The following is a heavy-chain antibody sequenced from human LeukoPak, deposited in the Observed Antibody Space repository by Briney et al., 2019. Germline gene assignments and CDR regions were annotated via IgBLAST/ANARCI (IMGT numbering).Heavy chain of an antibody. V-gene: IGHV3-11*01. Sequence: GGSLRLSCAASGFTFSDYYMSWIRQAPGKGLEWVSYISSSGSTIYYADSVKGRFTIFRDNAKNSLYLQMNSLRAEDTAVYYCARVSPPSYYYYGMDVWGQGTTVTVSS. CDR1: GFTFSDYY. CDR3: ARVSPPSYYYYGMDV. CDR2: ISSSGSTI. J-gene: IGHJ6*02.